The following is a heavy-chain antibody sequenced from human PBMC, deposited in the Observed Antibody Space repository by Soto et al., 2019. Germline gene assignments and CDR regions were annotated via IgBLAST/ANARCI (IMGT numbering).Heavy chain of an antibody. CDR1: GFIFRNYW. CDR3: TRGLYSTTY. J-gene: IGHJ4*02. V-gene: IGHV3-7*03. CDR2: IKEDGSET. Sequence: GGSLRLSCAASGFIFRNYWMKWVRQAPGKGLEWVANIKEDGSETYYADSVKGRFTISRDNAKNSLFLQMNSLRAEDTALYYCTRGLYSTTYWGQGXLVTVSS. D-gene: IGHD2-8*01.